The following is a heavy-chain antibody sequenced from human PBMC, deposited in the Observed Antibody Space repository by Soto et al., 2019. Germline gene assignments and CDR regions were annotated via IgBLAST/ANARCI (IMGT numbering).Heavy chain of an antibody. CDR1: GFTFSSYA. J-gene: IGHJ5*02. CDR3: ARGFRVAATRWWFDP. V-gene: IGHV3-23*01. CDR2: ISGSGGST. Sequence: PGGSLRLSCAASGFTFSSYAMSWVRQAPGKGLEWVSAISGSGGSTYYADSVKGRFAISRDNSKNTLYLQMNSLRAEDTAVYYCARGFRVAATRWWFDPWGQGTLVTVSS. D-gene: IGHD2-15*01.